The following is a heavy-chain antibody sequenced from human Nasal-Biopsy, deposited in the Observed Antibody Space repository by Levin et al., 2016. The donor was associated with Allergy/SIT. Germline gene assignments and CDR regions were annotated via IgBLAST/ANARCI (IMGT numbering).Heavy chain of an antibody. CDR2: VSFDGSAK. Sequence: GESLKISCAASGFTFSDHGMQWVRQAPGKGLEWVAVVSFDGSAKHYADSVKGRFIISRDNSKNTLYLQMNSLRDEDTAVYYCAKEVGGIVLRVYAAYFDYWGQGTLVTVSS. CDR1: GFTFSDHG. J-gene: IGHJ4*02. D-gene: IGHD2-8*01. V-gene: IGHV3-30*18. CDR3: AKEVGGIVLRVYAAYFDY.